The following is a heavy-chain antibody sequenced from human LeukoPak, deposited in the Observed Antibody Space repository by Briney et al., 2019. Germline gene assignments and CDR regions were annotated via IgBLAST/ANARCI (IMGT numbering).Heavy chain of an antibody. CDR1: GFTFTNYD. V-gene: IGHV3-13*04. D-gene: IGHD5-24*01. J-gene: IGHJ4*02. Sequence: PGGSLRLSCAASGFTFTNYDMHWVRQVTGKGLEWVSAIGIAGDTYYPGSVKGRFTISRDNAKNTLYLQVNSLRAEDTAVYYCVSPLREGYTDYWGQGTLVTVSS. CDR2: IGIAGDT. CDR3: VSPLREGYTDY.